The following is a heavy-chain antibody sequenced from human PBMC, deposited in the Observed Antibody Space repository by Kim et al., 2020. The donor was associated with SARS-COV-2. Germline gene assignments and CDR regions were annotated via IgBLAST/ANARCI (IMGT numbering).Heavy chain of an antibody. D-gene: IGHD1-1*01. V-gene: IGHV4-30-2*01. CDR2: IYHSGST. Sequence: SETLSLTCAVSGGSISSGGYSWSWIRQPPGKGLEWIGYIYHSGSTYYNPSLKSRVTISVDRSKNQFSLKLSSVTAADTAVYYCARGTTGTSGCWFDPWGQGTLVTVSS. J-gene: IGHJ5*02. CDR3: ARGTTGTSGCWFDP. CDR1: GGSISSGGYS.